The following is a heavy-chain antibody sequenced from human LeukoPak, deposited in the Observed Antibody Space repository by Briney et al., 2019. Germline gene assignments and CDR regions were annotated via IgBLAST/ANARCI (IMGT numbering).Heavy chain of an antibody. D-gene: IGHD5-18*01. CDR3: ARVALGYSYGSNDY. CDR1: GGSISSSNW. CDR2: IYHSGST. Sequence: SGTLSLTCAVSGGSISSSNWWSWVRQPPGQGLEWIGEIYHSGSTSYNPSLKSRVTISVDKSKNQFSLKLSSVTAADTAVYYCARVALGYSYGSNDYWGQGTLVTVSS. J-gene: IGHJ4*02. V-gene: IGHV4-4*02.